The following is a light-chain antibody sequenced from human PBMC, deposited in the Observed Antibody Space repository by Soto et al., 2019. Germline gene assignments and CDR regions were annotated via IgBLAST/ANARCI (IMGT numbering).Light chain of an antibody. V-gene: IGKV1-6*01. Sequence: IQMNQSPASLSASVGDRVTISCRASQGIGNALGWYQQKPGKPPKVLIYGASNLQSGVPPRLSGSVSGTDFTLAISSLQPEDSATYDGLQEINYPWTFGQGTKVDIK. J-gene: IGKJ1*01. CDR1: QGIGNA. CDR3: LQEINYPWT. CDR2: GAS.